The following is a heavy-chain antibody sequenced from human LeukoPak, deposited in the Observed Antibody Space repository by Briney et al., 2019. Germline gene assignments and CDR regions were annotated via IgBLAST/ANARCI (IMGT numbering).Heavy chain of an antibody. D-gene: IGHD3-3*01. CDR1: GYTFTSYD. J-gene: IGHJ4*02. CDR2: MNPNSGNT. CDR3: ARVNKYYDFWSGYSRDLDY. Sequence: WASVKVSCKAFGYTFTSYDSNWVRQATGQGLEWMGWMNPNSGNTGYAQKFQGRVTMTRNTSISTAYMELSSLRSEDTAVYYCARVNKYYDFWSGYSRDLDYWGQGTLVTVSS. V-gene: IGHV1-8*01.